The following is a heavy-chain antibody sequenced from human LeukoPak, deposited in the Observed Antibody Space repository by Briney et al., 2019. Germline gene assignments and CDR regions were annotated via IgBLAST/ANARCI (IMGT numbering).Heavy chain of an antibody. Sequence: PGXSLRLSCAASGFTFSDHYMDWVRQAPGKGLEWVGRTRNKANSYTTEYAASVKGRFTISRDDSKNSLYLQMNSLKTEDTAVYYCAREARNVWGSYRRASFDYWGQGTLVTVSS. D-gene: IGHD3-16*02. CDR1: GFTFSDHY. CDR2: TRNKANSYTT. CDR3: AREARNVWGSYRRASFDY. J-gene: IGHJ4*02. V-gene: IGHV3-72*01.